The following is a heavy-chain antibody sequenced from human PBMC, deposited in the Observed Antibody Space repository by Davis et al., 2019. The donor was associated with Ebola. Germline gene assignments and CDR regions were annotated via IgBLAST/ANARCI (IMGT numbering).Heavy chain of an antibody. V-gene: IGHV3-21*01. D-gene: IGHD1-26*01. CDR2: ISSSSSYI. Sequence: GESLKISCAASGFTFSSYSMNWVRQAPGKGLEWVSSISSSSSYIYYADSVKGRFTISRDNAKNSLYLQMNSLRAEDTAVYYCARDGFSRARGSHFDYWGQGTLVTVSS. CDR3: ARDGFSRARGSHFDY. J-gene: IGHJ4*02. CDR1: GFTFSSYS.